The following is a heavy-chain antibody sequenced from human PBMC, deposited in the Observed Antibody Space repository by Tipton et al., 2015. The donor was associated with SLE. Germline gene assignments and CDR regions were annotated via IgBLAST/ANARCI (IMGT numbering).Heavy chain of an antibody. CDR3: ARGTYSTGRFDP. CDR2: INHRGST. Sequence: TLSLTCAVYGGSISSSSSYYWAWIRQPPGKGVEWIGEINHRGSTNYNPSLKSRVTISVDTSKNQFSLKLGSVTAADTAVYYCARGTYSTGRFDPWGQGTLVTVSS. J-gene: IGHJ5*02. D-gene: IGHD6-25*01. V-gene: IGHV4-34*01. CDR1: GGSISSSSSYY.